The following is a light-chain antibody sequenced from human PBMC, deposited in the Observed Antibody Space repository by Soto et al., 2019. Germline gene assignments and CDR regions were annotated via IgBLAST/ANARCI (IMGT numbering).Light chain of an antibody. Sequence: QAVVSQEPSVSGTPGQRVAMACSGGNSNIGKNSVNWYRQVPGTAPQLLIYSDTLRSFGVPDRFSASKSDTSASLAIGGLKSDGEALYFCAAWYDSLNGLVFGGGTPLTVL. V-gene: IGLV1-44*01. J-gene: IGLJ7*01. CDR1: NSNIGKNS. CDR3: AAWYDSLNGLV. CDR2: SDT.